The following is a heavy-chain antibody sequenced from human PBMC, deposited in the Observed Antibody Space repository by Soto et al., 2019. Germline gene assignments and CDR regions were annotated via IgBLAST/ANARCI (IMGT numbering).Heavy chain of an antibody. CDR2: IIPIFGTA. D-gene: IGHD6-19*01. CDR1: GGTFSSYA. CDR3: AGDREMAAPGYYYYGMDV. J-gene: IGHJ6*02. V-gene: IGHV1-69*13. Sequence: ASVKVSCKASGGTFSSYAISWVRQAPGQGLEWMGGIIPIFGTANYAQKFQGRVTITADESTSTAYMELSSLRSEGTAVYYCAGDREMAAPGYYYYGMDVWGEGTTVTVS.